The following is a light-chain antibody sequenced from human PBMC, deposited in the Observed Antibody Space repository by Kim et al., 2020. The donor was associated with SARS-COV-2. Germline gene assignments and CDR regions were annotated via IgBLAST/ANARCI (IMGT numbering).Light chain of an antibody. CDR1: SSDIGGYNF. CDR2: DVN. J-gene: IGLJ1*01. V-gene: IGLV2-14*03. Sequence: QSAPTQPASVAGSPGQSITISCTGTSSDIGGYNFVFWYQQYPGKAPKLIIYDVNQRASGVSNRFSGSKSGNTASLTISGLQAEDEAHYYCTSYTGGTTLYVFGPGTKVTVL. CDR3: TSYTGGTTLYV.